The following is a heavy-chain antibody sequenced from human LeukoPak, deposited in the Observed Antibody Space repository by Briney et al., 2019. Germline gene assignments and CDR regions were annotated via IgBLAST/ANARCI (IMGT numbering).Heavy chain of an antibody. CDR2: ISPILGIA. Sequence: GSSVKVSCKAAGGTFTSYAISWVREARGQGLEWRGRISPILGIANYAQKFQGRVTITADKSKSTAYMELSSLRAEDTAVYYWAGVSVRTKELYGYCSSTSCPLFDPWGQGTLVTVSS. V-gene: IGHV1-69*04. CDR1: GGTFTSYA. J-gene: IGHJ5*02. CDR3: AGVSVRTKELYGYCSSTSCPLFDP. D-gene: IGHD2-2*01.